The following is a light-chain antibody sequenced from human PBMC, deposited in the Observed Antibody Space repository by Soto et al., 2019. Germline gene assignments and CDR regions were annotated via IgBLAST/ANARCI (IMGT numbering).Light chain of an antibody. CDR1: QNISSS. J-gene: IGKJ4*01. CDR3: QQYGTWPPNLLT. V-gene: IGKV3-15*01. Sequence: EIVMTQSPVTLSVSPGEGATLSYRASQNISSSLARYQQKPGQPPKLLIFGASTRATGIPARFSGSGSGTEFTLTITRLQSEDSAIYYCQQYGTWPPNLLTFGGGTKVEI. CDR2: GAS.